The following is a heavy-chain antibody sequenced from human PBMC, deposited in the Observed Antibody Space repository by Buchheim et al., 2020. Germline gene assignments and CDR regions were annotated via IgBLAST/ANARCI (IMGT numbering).Heavy chain of an antibody. J-gene: IGHJ4*02. Sequence: QVQLVQSGAEVKKPGSSVKVSCKASGGTFSSYTISWVRQAPGQGLEWMGRIIPILGIANYAQKFQGRVTITADKSTSTAYMELSSLRSEDTAVYYCARECRQWLAPPRYYFDYWGQGTL. V-gene: IGHV1-69*08. CDR3: ARECRQWLAPPRYYFDY. D-gene: IGHD6-19*01. CDR2: IIPILGIA. CDR1: GGTFSSYT.